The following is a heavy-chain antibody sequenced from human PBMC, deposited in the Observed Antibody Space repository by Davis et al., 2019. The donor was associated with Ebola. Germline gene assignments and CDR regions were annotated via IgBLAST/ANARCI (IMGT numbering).Heavy chain of an antibody. V-gene: IGHV3-73*01. CDR1: GFTFSGSV. Sequence: GESLKISCAASGFTFSGSVMHWVRQASGKGLEWVGRIRSKANSYATAYAASVKGRFTISRDDSKNTAYLQMNSLKTEDTAVYYCICSQQPFDYWGQGTLVTVSS. CDR3: ICSQQPFDY. J-gene: IGHJ4*02. D-gene: IGHD3-10*02. CDR2: IRSKANSYAT.